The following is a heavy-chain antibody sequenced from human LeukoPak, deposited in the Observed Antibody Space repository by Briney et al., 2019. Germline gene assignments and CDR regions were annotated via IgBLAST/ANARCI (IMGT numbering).Heavy chain of an antibody. V-gene: IGHV1-2*02. Sequence: ASVKVSCTASGYTFTCYYMHWVRQAPGQGLEWMGWINPNSGGTNYAQKFQGRVTMTRDTSISTAYMELSRLRSDDTAVYYCARGPRITISANSSYYYYYYVDVWGKGTTVTVSS. CDR2: INPNSGGT. D-gene: IGHD3-3*01. CDR3: ARGPRITISANSSYYYYYYVDV. J-gene: IGHJ6*03. CDR1: GYTFTCYY.